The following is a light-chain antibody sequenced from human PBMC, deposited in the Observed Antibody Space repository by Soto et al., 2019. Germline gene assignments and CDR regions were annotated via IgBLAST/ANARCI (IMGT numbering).Light chain of an antibody. V-gene: IGKV3-20*01. CDR2: GAS. CDR3: QQYGSSPLIS. CDR1: QTVSITY. J-gene: IGKJ5*01. Sequence: VLTQSPGTLSLSPGESATLSCRASQTVSITYLTWYQQKPGQAPRLLIFGASKRATGIPDRFSGSGSGRDFTLTISGLEPKDFAVYYCQQYGSSPLISFGQGTRLEIK.